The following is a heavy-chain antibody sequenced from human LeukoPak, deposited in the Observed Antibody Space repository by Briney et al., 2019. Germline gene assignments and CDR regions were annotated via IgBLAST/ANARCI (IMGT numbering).Heavy chain of an antibody. Sequence: ASVKVSCKASGYTFTGYYIHWVRQAPGQGLEWMGWINPNSDGTKYTEKFQGRVTMTRDTSISTAYMEVSRLRSDDTAVYYCARGLEQVTIFGVVTLPDYWGQGTLVTVSS. CDR3: ARGLEQVTIFGVVTLPDY. CDR2: INPNSDGT. J-gene: IGHJ4*02. D-gene: IGHD3-3*01. V-gene: IGHV1-2*02. CDR1: GYTFTGYY.